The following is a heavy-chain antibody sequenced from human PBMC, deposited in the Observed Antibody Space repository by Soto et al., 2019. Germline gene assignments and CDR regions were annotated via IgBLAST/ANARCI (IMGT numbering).Heavy chain of an antibody. Sequence: QVQLVEPGGGAVQPGRSLRLSCAASGVTFSFYGMHWVRQAPGKGLARVAVIWNEDNNRLYADSVKVRFTISRENSKNTVYLQMDSRRVEDTAVYYCATLGYQLRTTSGVGKDVWGQGATVTV. CDR1: GVTFSFYG. CDR2: IWNEDNNR. D-gene: IGHD1-1*01. CDR3: ATLGYQLRTTSGVGKDV. V-gene: IGHV3-33*01. J-gene: IGHJ6*02.